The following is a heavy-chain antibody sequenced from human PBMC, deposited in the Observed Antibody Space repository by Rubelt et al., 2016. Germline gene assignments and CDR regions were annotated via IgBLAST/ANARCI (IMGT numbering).Heavy chain of an antibody. CDR1: GFTFSSYW. CDR2: INGDGTST. V-gene: IGHV3-74*02. J-gene: IGHJ4*02. CDR3: ARVEDTAMVWGVDY. D-gene: IGHD5-18*01. Sequence: EVQLLESGGGLVQPGGSLRLSCAASGFTFSSYWMHWVRQAPGKGLVWVSYINGDGTSTNYADSVKGRFTISRDNAKNTLFLQMNSLGVEDTAVYYCARVEDTAMVWGVDYWGQGTLVTVSS.